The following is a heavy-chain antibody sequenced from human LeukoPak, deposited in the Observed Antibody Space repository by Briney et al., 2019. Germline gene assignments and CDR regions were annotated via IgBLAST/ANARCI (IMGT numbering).Heavy chain of an antibody. Sequence: GGSLRLSCAASGFTFSDYYMSWIRQAPGKGLEWVSYISSSSSYTNYADSVKSRFTISRDNAKNSLYLQMNSLRAEDTAVYYCARDLGGYSGYDFDYWGQGTLVTVSS. D-gene: IGHD5-12*01. CDR1: GFTFSDYY. J-gene: IGHJ4*02. CDR2: ISSSSSYT. CDR3: ARDLGGYSGYDFDY. V-gene: IGHV3-11*06.